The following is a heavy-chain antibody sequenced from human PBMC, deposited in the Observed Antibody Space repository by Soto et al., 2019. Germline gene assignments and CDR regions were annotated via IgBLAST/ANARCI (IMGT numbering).Heavy chain of an antibody. CDR3: ARSSGYVDF. Sequence: GGSLRLSYSASGFSISSYWMPWFRQAPGKALVXVSRINSDGSFTTYADSVKGRFTISRDNAENTLYLQMNGLRAEDTAVYSCARSSGYVDFWGQGTLVTVSS. CDR1: GFSISSYW. J-gene: IGHJ4*02. D-gene: IGHD3-22*01. V-gene: IGHV3-74*01. CDR2: INSDGSFT.